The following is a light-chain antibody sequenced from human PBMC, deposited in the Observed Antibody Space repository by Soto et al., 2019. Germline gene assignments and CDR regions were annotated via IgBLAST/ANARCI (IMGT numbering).Light chain of an antibody. CDR3: AAWDDSLNAVV. Sequence: QLVLTQPPSASGTPGQRVTISCSGSSSNIGSSIVNWYQQLPGTAPKLLIYSNNQRPSGVPDRFSGSKSGTSASLAISGLQSEDEADYSCAAWDDSLNAVVFGGGTKLTVL. J-gene: IGLJ2*01. CDR1: SSNIGSSI. V-gene: IGLV1-44*01. CDR2: SNN.